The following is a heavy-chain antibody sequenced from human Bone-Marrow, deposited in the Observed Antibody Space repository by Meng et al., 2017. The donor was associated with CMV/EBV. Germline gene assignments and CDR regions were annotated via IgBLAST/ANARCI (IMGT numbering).Heavy chain of an antibody. J-gene: IGHJ4*02. CDR3: ASIYDFVGALDY. V-gene: IGHV4-39*07. D-gene: IGHD3-3*01. CDR2: IYYSGST. CDR1: GGSISSSSYY. Sequence: LETLSLTCTVSGGSISSSSYYWGWIRQPPGKGLEWIGSIYYSGSTYYNPSLKSRVTISVDTSKNQFSLKLSSVTAADTAVYYCASIYDFVGALDYWGQGTLVTVSS.